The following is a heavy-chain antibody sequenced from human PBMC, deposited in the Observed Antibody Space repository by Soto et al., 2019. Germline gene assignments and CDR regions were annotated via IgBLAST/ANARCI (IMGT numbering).Heavy chain of an antibody. J-gene: IGHJ6*02. CDR2: IYYSGST. CDR1: GGPISSGGYY. V-gene: IGHV4-31*03. Sequence: PSETLSLTCTVSGGPISSGGYYWSWIRQHPGKGLEWIGYIYYSGSTYYNPSLKSRVTISVDTSKNQFSLKLSSVTAADTAVYYCARDFTDSSGPTLGMGVWGQGTTVTVSS. D-gene: IGHD6-19*01. CDR3: ARDFTDSSGPTLGMGV.